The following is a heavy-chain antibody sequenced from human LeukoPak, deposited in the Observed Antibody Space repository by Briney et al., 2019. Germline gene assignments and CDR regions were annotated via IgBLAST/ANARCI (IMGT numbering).Heavy chain of an antibody. Sequence: GGSLRLSCAASGFIFSSYAMHWVCQAPGKGLEWVAVISYDGSNKYYADSVKGRFTISRDNSKNTVYLQMNSLRAEDTAVYYCAKSPSLQAFDIWGQGTMVTVSS. J-gene: IGHJ3*02. CDR3: AKSPSLQAFDI. CDR1: GFIFSSYA. V-gene: IGHV3-30-3*01. CDR2: ISYDGSNK.